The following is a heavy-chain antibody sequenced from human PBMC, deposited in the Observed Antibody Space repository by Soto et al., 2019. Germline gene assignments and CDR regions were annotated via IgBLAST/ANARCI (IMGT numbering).Heavy chain of an antibody. Sequence: QVQLVESGGGVVQPGRSLRLSCAASGFTFSNYGIHWVRQAPGKGLEWVSGISYNGGYKSYAESVKGRFIISRDKSKNTVYLQVNSLRAEDTALYYCTNADIVGNNIEVPEFDYWGQGTLVTVSS. CDR1: GFTFSNYG. V-gene: IGHV3-30*18. CDR3: TNADIVGNNIEVPEFDY. D-gene: IGHD1-26*01. J-gene: IGHJ4*02. CDR2: ISYNGGYK.